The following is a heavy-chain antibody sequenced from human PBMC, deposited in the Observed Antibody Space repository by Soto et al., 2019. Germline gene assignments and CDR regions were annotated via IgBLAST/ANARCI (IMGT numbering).Heavy chain of an antibody. Sequence: QVQLQESGPGLVRPSQTLSPTCTVSGDSISSVDHYWSWIRQTPGKGLEWMGYIYHSGSTHYNPSLNSRLTISIDTSTNRFSLNLTSVTAADTAVYFCARLRWETENNWFDPWGQGALVTVSS. CDR2: IYHSGST. CDR3: ARLRWETENNWFDP. D-gene: IGHD1-26*01. J-gene: IGHJ5*02. CDR1: GDSISSVDHY. V-gene: IGHV4-30-4*01.